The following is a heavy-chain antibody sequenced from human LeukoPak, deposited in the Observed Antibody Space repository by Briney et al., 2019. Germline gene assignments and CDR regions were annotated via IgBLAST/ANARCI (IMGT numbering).Heavy chain of an antibody. CDR2: IFYSGST. V-gene: IGHV4-61*01. J-gene: IGHJ2*01. Sequence: PSQTLSLTCTVSGGSISSGSYYWSWIRQPPGKGLEWIGYIFYSGSTNYNPSLKSRVTISVDTSKNQFSLKLSSVTAADTAVYYCARVYYSNSYDYWYFDLWGRGTLATVSS. CDR1: GGSISSGSYY. CDR3: ARVYYSNSYDYWYFDL. D-gene: IGHD6-13*01.